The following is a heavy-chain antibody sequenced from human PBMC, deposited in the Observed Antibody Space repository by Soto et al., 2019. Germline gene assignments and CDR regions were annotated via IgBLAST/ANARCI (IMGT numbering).Heavy chain of an antibody. V-gene: IGHV3-23*01. D-gene: IGHD3-22*01. CDR3: ARDRVESGYPEYFQH. J-gene: IGHJ1*01. CDR2: ISTTGGST. CDR1: GFTFSSYA. Sequence: GGSLRLSCAASGFTFSSYAMSWVRQAPGKGLEWVSTISTTGGSTYYADSVKGRFTISRDNSKNTLYLQMNSLRADDTAVYYCARDRVESGYPEYFQHWGQGTLVTV.